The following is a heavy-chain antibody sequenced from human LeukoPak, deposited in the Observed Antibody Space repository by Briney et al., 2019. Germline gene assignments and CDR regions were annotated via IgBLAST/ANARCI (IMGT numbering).Heavy chain of an antibody. CDR1: GFTFSSYS. CDR3: ARENRRYEWDY. J-gene: IGHJ4*02. D-gene: IGHD3-3*01. V-gene: IGHV3-48*01. Sequence: GGSLRLSCAASGFTFSSYSMNWVRQAPGKGLEWVSYISSSSSTIYYADSVKGRFTISRDNAKNSLYLQMNSLRAEDTAVYYCARENRRYEWDYWGQGTLVTVSS. CDR2: ISSSSSTI.